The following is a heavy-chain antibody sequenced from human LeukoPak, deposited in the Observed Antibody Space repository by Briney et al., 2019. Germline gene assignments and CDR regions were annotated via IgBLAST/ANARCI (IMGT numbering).Heavy chain of an antibody. V-gene: IGHV1-69*13. J-gene: IGHJ5*02. Sequence: SVKVSCKASGYTFTSYDINWVRQATGQGLEWMGGIIPIFGTANYAQKFQGRVTITADESTSTAYMELSSLRSEDTAVYYCARGQGSYGYYWFDPWGQGTLVTVSS. CDR2: IIPIFGTA. D-gene: IGHD5-18*01. CDR3: ARGQGSYGYYWFDP. CDR1: GYTFTSYD.